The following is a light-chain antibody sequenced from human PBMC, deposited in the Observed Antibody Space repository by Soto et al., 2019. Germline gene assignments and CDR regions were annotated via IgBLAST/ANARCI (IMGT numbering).Light chain of an antibody. Sequence: QSVLTQPPSASGTPGQRVTISCSGSSSNIGRNYVYWYQQVPGTAPKLLIYRDNQRPSGVPDRFSGSKSGTSGSLAISRLRSEDEADYYCAAWDDSLSGYVLFGGGTKLTVL. CDR2: RDN. V-gene: IGLV1-47*01. CDR3: AAWDDSLSGYVL. J-gene: IGLJ2*01. CDR1: SSNIGRNY.